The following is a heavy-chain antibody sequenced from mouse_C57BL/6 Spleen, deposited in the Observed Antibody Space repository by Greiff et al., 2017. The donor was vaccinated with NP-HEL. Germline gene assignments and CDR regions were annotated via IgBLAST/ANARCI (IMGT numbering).Heavy chain of an antibody. CDR1: GYTFTSYW. V-gene: IGHV1-69*01. Sequence: VKLQESGAELVMPGASVKLSCKASGYTFTSYWMHWVEQRPGQGLEWIGEIDPSDSYTNYNQKFKGKSTLTVDKSSSTAYMQLSSLTSEDSAVYYCASFSTTVVKDNYWGQGTTLTVSS. CDR3: ASFSTTVVKDNY. J-gene: IGHJ2*01. D-gene: IGHD1-1*01. CDR2: IDPSDSYT.